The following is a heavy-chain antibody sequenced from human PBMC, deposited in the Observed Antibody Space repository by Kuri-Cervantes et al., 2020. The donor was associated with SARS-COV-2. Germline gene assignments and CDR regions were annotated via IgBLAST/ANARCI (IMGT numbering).Heavy chain of an antibody. CDR1: GFTFSSYA. V-gene: IGHV3-23*01. CDR2: ISSSGGST. Sequence: GESLKISCAASGFTFSSYAMSWVRQAPGKGLEWVSAISSSGGSTYYADFVKGRFTISRDNSKNTLYLQMNSLRAEDTAVYYCAKDGSSGWEDFDYWGQGTLVTVSS. D-gene: IGHD6-19*01. CDR3: AKDGSSGWEDFDY. J-gene: IGHJ4*02.